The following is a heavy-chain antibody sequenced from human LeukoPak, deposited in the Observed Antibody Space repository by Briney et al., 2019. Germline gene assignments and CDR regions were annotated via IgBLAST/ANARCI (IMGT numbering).Heavy chain of an antibody. CDR3: AKENEVDLTSYDFDY. CDR2: ISGSGGST. J-gene: IGHJ4*02. D-gene: IGHD3-9*01. Sequence: GGSQRLSCAASGFTFSSYAMSWVRQAPGKGLEWVSAISGSGGSTYYADSVKGRFTISRDNSKNTLYLQMNSLRAEDTAVYYCAKENEVDLTSYDFDYWGQGTLVTVSS. CDR1: GFTFSSYA. V-gene: IGHV3-23*01.